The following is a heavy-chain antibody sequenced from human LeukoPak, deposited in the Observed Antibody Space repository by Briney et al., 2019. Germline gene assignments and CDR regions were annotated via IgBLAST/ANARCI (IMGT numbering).Heavy chain of an antibody. CDR1: GGSISSYY. Sequence: PSETLSLTCTVSGGSISSYYWSWIRQPAGKGLEWIGRIYTSGSTNYNPSLKSRVTMSVDMSKNQFSLKLSSVTAADTAVYYCARGAARIAAAGTDWYFDLWGRGTLVTVSS. CDR2: IYTSGST. CDR3: ARGAARIAAAGTDWYFDL. D-gene: IGHD6-13*01. V-gene: IGHV4-4*07. J-gene: IGHJ2*01.